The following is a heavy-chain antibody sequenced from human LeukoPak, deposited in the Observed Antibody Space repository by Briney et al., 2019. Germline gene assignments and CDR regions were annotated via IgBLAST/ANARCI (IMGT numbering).Heavy chain of an antibody. Sequence: PGGSLRLSCAASAFTFSNYWMHWVRQAPGKGLVWVSRINSDGSAITYADSVKGRFTISRDNARNTLYLQMNSLGAEDTAVYYCARVSSSYQLHFDYWGQGTLVTVSS. CDR3: ARVSSSYQLHFDY. D-gene: IGHD6-13*01. CDR2: INSDGSAI. J-gene: IGHJ4*02. V-gene: IGHV3-74*01. CDR1: AFTFSNYW.